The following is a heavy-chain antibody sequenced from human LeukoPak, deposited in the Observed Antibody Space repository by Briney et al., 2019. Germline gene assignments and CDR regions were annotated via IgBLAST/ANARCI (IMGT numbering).Heavy chain of an antibody. D-gene: IGHD3-16*01. J-gene: IGHJ2*01. CDR2: IHLSGST. Sequence: PSETLSLTCTVSGGSISFHYWSWIRQPPGKGLEWISYIHLSGSTYYDPSLRSRVTISGDTSKNQFSLRLNSVTAADTAVYYCARGGVWYFDLWGRGTLVTVSS. V-gene: IGHV4-59*11. CDR3: ARGGVWYFDL. CDR1: GGSISFHY.